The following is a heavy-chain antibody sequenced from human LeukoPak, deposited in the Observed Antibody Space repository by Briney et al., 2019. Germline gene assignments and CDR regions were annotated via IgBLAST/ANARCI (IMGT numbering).Heavy chain of an antibody. Sequence: SETLSLTCTVSGVSISSYYWTWLRQPPGKGLEWIGYNSYSGNTNHNASLKSRVTISLDMSKNQFSLNLISVTAADTAVYYCATFSSYDGSGKIDYWGQGTLVTVSS. D-gene: IGHD3-22*01. V-gene: IGHV4-59*01. CDR3: ATFSSYDGSGKIDY. CDR1: GVSISSYY. J-gene: IGHJ4*02. CDR2: NSYSGNT.